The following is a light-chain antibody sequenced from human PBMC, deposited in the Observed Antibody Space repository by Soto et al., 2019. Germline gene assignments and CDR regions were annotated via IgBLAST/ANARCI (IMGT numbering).Light chain of an antibody. V-gene: IGKV1-5*01. Sequence: DIQMTQSPSTLSASVGDRVTITCRASQSISSWLSWYQQKPGKAPKLLIYDASSLESGVPSRFSGSGSGTEFALTISSLQPDDFATYNCQHYNSYSEAFGQGTKVDI. CDR3: QHYNSYSEA. J-gene: IGKJ1*01. CDR2: DAS. CDR1: QSISSW.